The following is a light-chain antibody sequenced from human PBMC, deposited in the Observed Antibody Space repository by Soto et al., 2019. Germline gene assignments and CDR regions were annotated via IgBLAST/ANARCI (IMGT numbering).Light chain of an antibody. V-gene: IGKV2-28*01. CDR3: MQALHTPLT. CDR1: QSLLDSKGYNY. CDR2: LGS. Sequence: DIVMTQSPLSLPVTPGEPASISCRSSQSLLDSKGYNYLDWYLQKPGQSPQLLIYLGSHRASGVPDRFSGSGSGTDFTLKISRVEAEDVGAYYCMQALHTPLTFGGGTTVEIK. J-gene: IGKJ4*01.